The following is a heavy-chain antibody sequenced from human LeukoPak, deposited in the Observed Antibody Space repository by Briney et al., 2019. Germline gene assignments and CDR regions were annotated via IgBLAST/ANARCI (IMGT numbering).Heavy chain of an antibody. D-gene: IGHD5-18*01. CDR1: GFTFSSYG. J-gene: IGHJ4*02. Sequence: GGSLRLSCAASGFTFSSYGMRWVRQAPGKGLEWVAVISYDGSNKYYADSVKGRFTISRDNSKNTLYLQMNSLRAEDTAVYYCAKGGYSYGYEAIDYWGQGTLVTVSS. CDR3: AKGGYSYGYEAIDY. V-gene: IGHV3-30*18. CDR2: ISYDGSNK.